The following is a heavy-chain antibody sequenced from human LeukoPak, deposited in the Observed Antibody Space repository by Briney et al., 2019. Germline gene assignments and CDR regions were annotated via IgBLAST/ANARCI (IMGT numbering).Heavy chain of an antibody. CDR2: IIPIFGTA. Sequence: ASVKVSCKASGGTFSSYAISWVRQAPGQGLEWMGGIIPIFGTANYAQRFQGRVTITADESTSTAYMELSSLRSEDTAVYYCARVATYCSSTSCYLTNYYYYMDVWGKGTTVTVSS. CDR1: GGTFSSYA. CDR3: ARVATYCSSTSCYLTNYYYYMDV. J-gene: IGHJ6*03. D-gene: IGHD2-2*01. V-gene: IGHV1-69*13.